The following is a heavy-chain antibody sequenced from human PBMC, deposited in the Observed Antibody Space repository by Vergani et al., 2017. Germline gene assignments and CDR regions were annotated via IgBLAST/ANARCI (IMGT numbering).Heavy chain of an antibody. J-gene: IGHJ4*02. V-gene: IGHV3-43D*04. CDR2: ISWDGGST. CDR3: AKDPSKSGFDDYLDY. CDR1: GFTFDDYA. D-gene: IGHD5-12*01. Sequence: EVQLVESGGVVVQPGGSLRLSCAASGFTFDDYAMHWVRQAPGKGLEWVSLISWDGGSTYYADSVKGRFTISRDNSKNSLYLQMNSLRAEDTALYYCAKDPSKSGFDDYLDYWDRGTLVTVSS.